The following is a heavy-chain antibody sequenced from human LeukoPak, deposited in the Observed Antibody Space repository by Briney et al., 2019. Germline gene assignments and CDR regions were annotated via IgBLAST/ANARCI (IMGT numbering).Heavy chain of an antibody. CDR1: GFTFSNYW. CDR2: IKKDGSEN. D-gene: IGHD3-10*01. Sequence: GGSLRLSCAASGFTFSNYWMSWVRQAPGKGLEWVANIKKDGSENFYVDSVKGRFTISRDNAKNSLYLQMNSLRPEDTAVYYCARDGFGSGSHDFWGQGTLVTVSS. CDR3: ARDGFGSGSHDF. J-gene: IGHJ4*02. V-gene: IGHV3-7*04.